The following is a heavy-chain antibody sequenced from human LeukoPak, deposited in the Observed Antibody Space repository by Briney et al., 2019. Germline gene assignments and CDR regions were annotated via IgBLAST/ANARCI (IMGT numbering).Heavy chain of an antibody. J-gene: IGHJ4*02. D-gene: IGHD2-15*01. CDR3: ANDLLGYCSGGSCENPGY. CDR2: INSDGSST. CDR1: GFTFSSYW. Sequence: GGSLRLSCAPSGFTFSSYWMHWVRQAPGKGLVWVSRINSDGSSTSYADSVKGRFTISRDNAKNTLYLQMNSLRAEDTAVYYCANDLLGYCSGGSCENPGYWGQGTLVTVSS. V-gene: IGHV3-74*01.